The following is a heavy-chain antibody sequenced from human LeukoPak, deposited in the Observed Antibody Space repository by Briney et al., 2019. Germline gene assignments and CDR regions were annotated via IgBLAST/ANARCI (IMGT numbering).Heavy chain of an antibody. CDR3: ARVRDNYYYYGMDV. CDR1: EFTFSNYW. J-gene: IGHJ6*02. V-gene: IGHV3-7*05. D-gene: IGHD2-21*01. Sequence: GGSLRLSCAASEFTFSNYWMTWVRQAPGKGLEWVANIKQDGSEIYYMDSVKGRFTISRDNAKNSLYLQMNSLRAEDTAVYYCARVRDNYYYYGMDVWGQGTTVTVSS. CDR2: IKQDGSEI.